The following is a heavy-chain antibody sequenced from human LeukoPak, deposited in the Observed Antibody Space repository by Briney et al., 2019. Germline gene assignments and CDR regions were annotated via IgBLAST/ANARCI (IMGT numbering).Heavy chain of an antibody. J-gene: IGHJ4*02. Sequence: GGSLRLSCAVSGFSFSSYSMNWVRHVPGKGLEWVSSMSSSSSYYADSVKCRFTISRDNAKNSRYLQMNSLRAEDTAVYYCARVGRGYSYGYWGEGALVTVSS. V-gene: IGHV3-21*06. CDR3: ARVGRGYSYGY. CDR2: MSSSSSY. CDR1: GFSFSSYS. D-gene: IGHD5-18*01.